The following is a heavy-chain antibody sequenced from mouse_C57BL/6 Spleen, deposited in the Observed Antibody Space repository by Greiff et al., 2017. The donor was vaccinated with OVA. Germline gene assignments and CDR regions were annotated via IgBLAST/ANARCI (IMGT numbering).Heavy chain of an antibody. CDR1: GFNIKDDY. CDR3: TSAQATYYAMDY. J-gene: IGHJ4*01. D-gene: IGHD3-2*02. CDR2: IDPENGDT. V-gene: IGHV14-4*01. Sequence: VQLQQSGAELVRPGASVKLSCTASGFNIKDDYMHWVKQRPEQGLEWIGWIDPENGDTEYASKFQGKATITADTSSNAAYLQLSSLTSEDTAVYYSTSAQATYYAMDYWGQGTSVTVSS.